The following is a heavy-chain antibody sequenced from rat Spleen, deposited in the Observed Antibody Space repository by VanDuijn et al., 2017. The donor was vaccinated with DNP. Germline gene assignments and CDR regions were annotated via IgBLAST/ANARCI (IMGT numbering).Heavy chain of an antibody. V-gene: IGHV5-7*01. J-gene: IGHJ2*01. CDR1: GFNFNDYW. CDR2: ISYDGGST. CDR3: ARGDGFDY. Sequence: EVKLVESGGGLVQPGESLKLSCTASGFNFNDYWMGWVRQAPTKGLEWVASISYDGGSTYYRDSVKGRFTISRDNVENTLYLQMDSLRSEDTATYYCARGDGFDYWGQGVMVTVSS.